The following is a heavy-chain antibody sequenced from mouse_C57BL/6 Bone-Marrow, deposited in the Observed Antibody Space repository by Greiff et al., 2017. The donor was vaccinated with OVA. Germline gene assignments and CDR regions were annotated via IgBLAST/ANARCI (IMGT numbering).Heavy chain of an antibody. CDR2: ISYDGSN. J-gene: IGHJ4*01. Sequence: ESGPGLVKPSQSLSLTCSVTGYSITSGYYWNWIRQFPGNKLEWMGYISYDGSNNYNPSLKNRISITRDTSKNQFFLKLNSVTTEDTATYYCARDHYSNYASYYAMDYWGQGTSVTVSS. CDR1: GYSITSGYY. CDR3: ARDHYSNYASYYAMDY. V-gene: IGHV3-6*01. D-gene: IGHD2-5*01.